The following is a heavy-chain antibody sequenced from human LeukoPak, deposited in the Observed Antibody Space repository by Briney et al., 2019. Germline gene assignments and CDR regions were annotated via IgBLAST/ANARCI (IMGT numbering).Heavy chain of an antibody. J-gene: IGHJ3*02. CDR3: ARDRYDFWSPYHTGGAFDI. V-gene: IGHV1-2*04. Sequence: ASVKVSCKASGYTFTGYYMHWVRQAPGQGLEWMGWINPNSGGTNYAQKFQGWVTMTRDTSISTAYMELSRLRSDDTAVYYCARDRYDFWSPYHTGGAFDIWGQGTMVTVSS. CDR1: GYTFTGYY. D-gene: IGHD3-3*01. CDR2: INPNSGGT.